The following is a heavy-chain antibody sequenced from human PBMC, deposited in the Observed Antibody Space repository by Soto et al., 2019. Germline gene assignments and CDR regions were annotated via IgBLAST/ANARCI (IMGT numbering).Heavy chain of an antibody. CDR3: AREESGYESNFDY. D-gene: IGHD5-12*01. V-gene: IGHV1-69*13. CDR1: GGTFSSYA. CDR2: IIPIDGTA. Sequence: SVKVSCKASGGTFSSYAISWVRQAPGQGLEWMGGIIPIDGTANYAQKFQGRVTITADESTSTAYMELSSLRSEDTAVYYCAREESGYESNFDYWGQGTLVTVSS. J-gene: IGHJ4*02.